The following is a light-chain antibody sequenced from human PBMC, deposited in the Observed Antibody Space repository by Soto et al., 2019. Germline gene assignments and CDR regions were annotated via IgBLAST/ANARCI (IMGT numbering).Light chain of an antibody. J-gene: IGKJ2*01. CDR3: QQYGSSPYT. Sequence: EIVLTQSPGTLSLSPGERATLSCRASQSVSSSSLAWYQQKPGQAPRLLIYGASSRATGIPDRFSGSGSGTDFTLTISRLEPEDFAVYYCQQYGSSPYTFGQADKLEIK. CDR1: QSVSSSS. V-gene: IGKV3-20*01. CDR2: GAS.